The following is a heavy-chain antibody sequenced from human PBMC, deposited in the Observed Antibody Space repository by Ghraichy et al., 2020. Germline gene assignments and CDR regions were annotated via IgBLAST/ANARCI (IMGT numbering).Heavy chain of an antibody. Sequence: SETLSLTCTVSGGSISSSSYYWGWIRQPPGKGLEWIGSIYYSGSTYYNPSLKSRVTISVDTSKNQFSLKLSSVTAADTAVYYCARLCDSSGYPPPLWGQGTLVTVSS. CDR2: IYYSGST. V-gene: IGHV4-39*01. J-gene: IGHJ4*02. D-gene: IGHD3-22*01. CDR3: ARLCDSSGYPPPL. CDR1: GGSISSSSYY.